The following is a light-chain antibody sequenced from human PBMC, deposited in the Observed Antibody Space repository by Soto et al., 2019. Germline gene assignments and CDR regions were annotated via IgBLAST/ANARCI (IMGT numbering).Light chain of an antibody. CDR2: GAS. V-gene: IGKV3-15*01. CDR3: QQYNNWPRPT. CDR1: QSVSSN. Sequence: IVMTQSPATLSVSPGERATLSCRASQSVSSNLAWYQQKPGQAPRLIIYGASTRATGIPARFSGSGSGTEFTLTISSLQSEDFAVYYCQQYNNWPRPTFGQGTKVDIK. J-gene: IGKJ1*01.